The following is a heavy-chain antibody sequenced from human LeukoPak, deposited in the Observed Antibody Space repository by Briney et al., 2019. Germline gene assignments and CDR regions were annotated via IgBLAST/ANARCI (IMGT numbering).Heavy chain of an antibody. CDR2: INHSGST. CDR1: GGSFSGYY. J-gene: IGHJ6*02. V-gene: IGHV4-34*01. Sequence: SETLSLTCAVYGGSFSGYYWSWIRQPPGKGLEWIGEINHSGSTNYNPSLKGRVTISVDTSKNQFSLKLSSVTAADTAVYYCAREGGQLWFFDYYYGMDVWGQGTTVTVSS. D-gene: IGHD5-18*01. CDR3: AREGGQLWFFDYYYGMDV.